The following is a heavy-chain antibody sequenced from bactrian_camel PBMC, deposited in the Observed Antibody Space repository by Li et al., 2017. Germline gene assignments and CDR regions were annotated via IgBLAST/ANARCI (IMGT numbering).Heavy chain of an antibody. CDR3: AAGSVAHVEYGLAERDFDS. Sequence: HVQLVESGGASVQAGGSLKISCSYPERYSSYCFGWFRQSPGKGREGVAVIKTRGSGTYLADSVKGRFTISQDSAKNTVYLQMNNLRPEDTAMYYCAAGSVAHVEYGLAERDFDSWGQGTQVTVS. J-gene: IGHJ6*01. CDR1: ERYSSYC. CDR2: IKTRGSGT. D-gene: IGHD6*01. V-gene: IGHV3S1*01.